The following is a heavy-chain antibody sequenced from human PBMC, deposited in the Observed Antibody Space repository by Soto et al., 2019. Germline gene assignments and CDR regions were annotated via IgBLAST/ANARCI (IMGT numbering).Heavy chain of an antibody. CDR2: ISNDESKK. CDR1: GFTFSTYA. J-gene: IGHJ4*02. CDR3: VRSIAVAGLDY. Sequence: QVQLVEAGGGVVQPGRSLRLSCAASGFTFSTYAVHWVRQAPGKGLEWVSVISNDESKKYYADSVKGRFTISRDNSNNTVYLQMNSLRAEDTAVYYCVRSIAVAGLDYWGPGTLVTVSS. V-gene: IGHV3-30-3*01. D-gene: IGHD6-19*01.